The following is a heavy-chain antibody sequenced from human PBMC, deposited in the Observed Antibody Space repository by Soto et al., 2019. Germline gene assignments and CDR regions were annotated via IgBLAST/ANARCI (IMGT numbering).Heavy chain of an antibody. Sequence: ASVKVSCKASGYTFTSYYMHWVRQAPGQGLEWMGIINPSGGSTSYAQKFQGRVTMTRDTSTSTVYMELSSLRSEDTAVYYCARGETLVGFLFEDKDMDVWGQGTTVTVSS. CDR3: ARGETLVGFLFEDKDMDV. CDR2: INPSGGST. V-gene: IGHV1-46*01. CDR1: GYTFTSYY. J-gene: IGHJ6*02. D-gene: IGHD3-10*01.